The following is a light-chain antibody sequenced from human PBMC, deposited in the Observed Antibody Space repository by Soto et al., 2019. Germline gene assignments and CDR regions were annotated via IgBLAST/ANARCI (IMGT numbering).Light chain of an antibody. V-gene: IGLV2-14*01. J-gene: IGLJ3*02. CDR2: DVS. CDR3: SSYTSSSYWV. Sequence: QSALTQPASVSGSPGQSITISCTGTSSDVGGYNYVSWYQQRPGKAPKLMIYDVSNRPSGVSNRFSGSKSGNTASLTISGLQAEYEADYYCSSYTSSSYWVFGGGTKLTVL. CDR1: SSDVGGYNY.